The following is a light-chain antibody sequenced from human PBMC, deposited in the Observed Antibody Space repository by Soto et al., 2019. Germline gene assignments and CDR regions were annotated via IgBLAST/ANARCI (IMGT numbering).Light chain of an antibody. V-gene: IGKV1-39*01. CDR1: QSISSY. Sequence: DIQMTQSPSSLSASVGDRVTITCRASQSISSYLNWYQQKPGKAPKLLIYAASTLQRGVPSRFSGRGFGTDFTLTISSLQHEDFATYYCQQSYSTPFTFLPWTKVDIK. CDR2: AAS. CDR3: QQSYSTPFT. J-gene: IGKJ3*01.